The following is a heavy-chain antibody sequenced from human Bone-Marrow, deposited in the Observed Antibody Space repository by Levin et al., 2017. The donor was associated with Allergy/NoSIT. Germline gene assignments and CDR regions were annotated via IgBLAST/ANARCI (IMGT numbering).Heavy chain of an antibody. CDR1: GFSFTTYA. V-gene: IGHV3-23*01. Sequence: GESLKISCVASGFSFTTYAINWVRQAPGQGLEWVSGISGSGISPYYADSVKGRFTISRDNSKNTVHLHMSSLTAADTATYFCAKQIVPGYYDTWGPGTPVAVSS. CDR2: ISGSGISP. D-gene: IGHD3-16*01. CDR3: AKQIVPGYYDT. J-gene: IGHJ4*02.